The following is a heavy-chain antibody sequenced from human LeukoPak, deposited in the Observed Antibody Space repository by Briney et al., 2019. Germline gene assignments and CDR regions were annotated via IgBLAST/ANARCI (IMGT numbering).Heavy chain of an antibody. J-gene: IGHJ6*02. CDR2: MWYDGGNK. CDR3: ARGTGAYFYRMDV. D-gene: IGHD7-27*01. CDR1: GFTFNNYG. Sequence: GRSLRLSCAASGFTFNNYGMHWVRQAPGKGLEWVAIMWYDGGNKHYADSVKGRFTISRDNSKNTLYLQMNSPRAEDTAVYYCARGTGAYFYRMDVWGQGTTVTVSS. V-gene: IGHV3-33*01.